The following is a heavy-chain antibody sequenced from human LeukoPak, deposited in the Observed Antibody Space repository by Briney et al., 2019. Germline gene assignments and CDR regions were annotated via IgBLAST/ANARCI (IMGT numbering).Heavy chain of an antibody. CDR1: GGSFSGDY. CDR3: ARGPYAAAAY. V-gene: IGHV4-34*01. CDR2: INHSGST. Sequence: PSETLSLTCAVYGGSFSGDYWNWIRQPPGKGLEWIGEINHSGSTNYNPSLKSRVTILLDTSKNQLPLKLSSVTAADTAMYYCARGPYAAAAYWGQGSLVIVSS. D-gene: IGHD3-16*01. J-gene: IGHJ4*02.